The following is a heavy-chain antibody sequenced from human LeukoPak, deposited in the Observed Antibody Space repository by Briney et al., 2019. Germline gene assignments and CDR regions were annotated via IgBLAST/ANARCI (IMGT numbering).Heavy chain of an antibody. Sequence: GGSLRLSCAASGFTFSNAWMGWVRQAPGKGLEWVGRIQSKTDGGTIEYAAPVKGRFSISRDDSKTTLFLQMNSLKTEDTGVYYCSTLMVRGIINIWGQGTLVTVSS. CDR1: GFTFSNAW. J-gene: IGHJ4*02. V-gene: IGHV3-15*01. D-gene: IGHD3-10*01. CDR2: IQSKTDGGTI. CDR3: STLMVRGIINI.